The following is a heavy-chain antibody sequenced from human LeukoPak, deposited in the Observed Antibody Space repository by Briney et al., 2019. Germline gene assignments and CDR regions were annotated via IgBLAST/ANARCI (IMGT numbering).Heavy chain of an antibody. CDR3: AQDIAWGAFEH. V-gene: IGHV3-74*01. CDR2: IRSDGSDT. D-gene: IGHD2-15*01. J-gene: IGHJ4*02. CDR1: GFTFSDTW. Sequence: GWSLRLSWAASGFTFSDTWMRWVRQAPGEGLVWVSRIRSDGSDTRYAESVKGRFTISRDNAKNTLYLQMNSLRVEDTALYYCAQDIAWGAFEHWGQGTLVTVSS.